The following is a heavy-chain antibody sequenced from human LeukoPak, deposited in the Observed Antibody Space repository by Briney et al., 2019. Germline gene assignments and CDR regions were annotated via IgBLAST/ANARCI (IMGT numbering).Heavy chain of an antibody. D-gene: IGHD2-15*01. CDR1: GFTFSNYP. CDR3: ARVRHCSDSSCSGVLDY. Sequence: PGRSLRLSCAASGFTFSNYPMHCVRQPPGKGLEWVAVISFDGSNKYYADSVKGRFTISRDTSRNTLNLQKNSLRAEDTAVYYCARVRHCSDSSCSGVLDYWGQGTLVIVSS. V-gene: IGHV3-30*04. J-gene: IGHJ4*02. CDR2: ISFDGSNK.